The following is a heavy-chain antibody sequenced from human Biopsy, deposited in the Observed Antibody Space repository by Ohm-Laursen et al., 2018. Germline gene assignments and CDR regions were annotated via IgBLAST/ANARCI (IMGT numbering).Heavy chain of an antibody. CDR1: GGSFTGHY. Sequence: GTLSPTCTVSGGSFTGHYWTWIRQPPGKGLEWIGHISHTGYTSYKSSLKSRVTISLDTSRKHFSLRLTSLAAADTAVYYCARGSNEYGGLYFPHWGQGTLVTVSS. J-gene: IGHJ1*01. V-gene: IGHV4-59*11. CDR3: ARGSNEYGGLYFPH. D-gene: IGHD4-23*01. CDR2: ISHTGYT.